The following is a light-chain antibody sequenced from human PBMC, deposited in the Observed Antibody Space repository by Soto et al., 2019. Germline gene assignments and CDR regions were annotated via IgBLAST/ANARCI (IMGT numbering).Light chain of an antibody. V-gene: IGLV2-23*01. CDR1: SSDVGSYNL. CDR3: CSYAGSMTPYV. CDR2: EGS. J-gene: IGLJ1*01. Sequence: QSALTQPASVCGSPGQSITISCTGTSSDVGSYNLVSWYQQHPGKAPKLMIYEGSKRHSGVSNRFSGSKSGNTASLTNSGLQAEDEADYFCCSYAGSMTPYVFGTAPNVT.